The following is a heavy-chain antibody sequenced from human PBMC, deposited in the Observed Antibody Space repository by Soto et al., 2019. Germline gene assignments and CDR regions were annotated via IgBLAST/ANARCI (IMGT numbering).Heavy chain of an antibody. V-gene: IGHV4-30-4*01. J-gene: IGHJ5*02. CDR2: IYYSGST. CDR1: GGSISSGDYY. D-gene: IGHD3-3*01. CDR3: AREYYDGISGYNWFDA. Sequence: SETLSLTCTVSGGSISSGDYYWSWIRQPPGKGLEWIGYIYYSGSTYYNPSLKSRVTISVDTSKNQFSLKLSSVTAADTAAYYCAREYYDGISGYNWFDAWGQGTLVTVSS.